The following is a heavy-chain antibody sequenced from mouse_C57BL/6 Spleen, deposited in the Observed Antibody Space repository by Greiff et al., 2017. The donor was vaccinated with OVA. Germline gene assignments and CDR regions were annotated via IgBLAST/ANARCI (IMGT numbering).Heavy chain of an antibody. CDR2: ISYDGSN. D-gene: IGHD4-1*01. V-gene: IGHV3-6*01. CDR1: GYSITSGYY. CDR3: ARGNWDWYFDV. Sequence: EVQLQESGPGLVKPSQSLSLTCSVTGYSITSGYYWNWIRQFPGNKLEWMGYISYDGSNNYNPSLKNRISITRDTSNNQFFLKLNSVTTEDTATYYCARGNWDWYFDVWGTGTTVTVSS. J-gene: IGHJ1*03.